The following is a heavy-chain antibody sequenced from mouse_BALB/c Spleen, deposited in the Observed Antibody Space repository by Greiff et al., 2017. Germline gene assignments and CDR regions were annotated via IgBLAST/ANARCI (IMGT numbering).Heavy chain of an antibody. CDR2: INPYNDGT. D-gene: IGHD1-2*01. CDR3: ARSVIHYYGLWYFDV. J-gene: IGHJ1*01. Sequence: EVQLQESGPELVKPGASVKMSCKASGYTFTSYVMHWVKQKPGQGLEWIGYINPYNDGTKYNEKFKGKATLTSDKSSSTAYMELSSLTSEDSAVYYCARSVIHYYGLWYFDVWGAGTTVTVSS. V-gene: IGHV1-14*01. CDR1: GYTFTSYV.